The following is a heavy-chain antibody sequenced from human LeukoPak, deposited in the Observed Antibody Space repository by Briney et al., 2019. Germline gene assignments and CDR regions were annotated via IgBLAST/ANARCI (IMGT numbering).Heavy chain of an antibody. J-gene: IGHJ5*02. CDR3: ARADYSNPYNWFDP. V-gene: IGHV1-69*13. CDR2: IIPIFGTA. CDR1: GGTFSSYA. Sequence: VASVKVSCKASGGTFSSYAISWVRQAPGQGLEWMGGIIPIFGTANYAQKFQGRVTITADESTSTAYMELSSLRSEDTAVYYCARADYSNPYNWFDPWGQGTLVTVSS. D-gene: IGHD4-11*01.